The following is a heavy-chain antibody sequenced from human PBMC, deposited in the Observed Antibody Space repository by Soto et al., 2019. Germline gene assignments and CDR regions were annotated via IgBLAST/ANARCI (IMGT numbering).Heavy chain of an antibody. CDR2: ISAYNGNT. J-gene: IGHJ4*02. Sequence: SSVKVSCKASGYTFTSYGISWVRQAPGQGLEWMGWISAYNGNTNYAQKLQGRVTMTTDTSTSTAYMELRSLRSDDTAVYYCARRPNCSGGICYYGLDNWGQGTLVTVSS. D-gene: IGHD2-15*01. V-gene: IGHV1-18*01. CDR1: GYTFTSYG. CDR3: ARRPNCSGGICYYGLDN.